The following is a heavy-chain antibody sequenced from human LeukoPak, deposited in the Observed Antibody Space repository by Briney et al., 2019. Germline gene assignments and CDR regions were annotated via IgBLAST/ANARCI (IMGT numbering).Heavy chain of an antibody. Sequence: GASVKVSCKASGYXFTAYYIHWVRQAPGQGLEWMAWINPNNGGTNYAQKFQGRVTMTRDTSISTAYMELSRLRSDDTAVYYCATISVAAKVNYWGQGTLLTVSS. D-gene: IGHD6-19*01. V-gene: IGHV1-2*02. CDR1: GYXFTAYY. J-gene: IGHJ4*02. CDR2: INPNNGGT. CDR3: ATISVAAKVNY.